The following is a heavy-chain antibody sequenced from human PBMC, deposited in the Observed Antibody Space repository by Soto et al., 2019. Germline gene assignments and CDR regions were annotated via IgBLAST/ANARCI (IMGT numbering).Heavy chain of an antibody. J-gene: IGHJ5*02. CDR2: ISYDGSNK. V-gene: IGHV3-30*18. D-gene: IGHD1-26*01. Sequence: QVQLVESGGGVVQPGRSLRLSCAASGFTFSSYGMHWVRQAPGKGLEWVAVISYDGSNKYYADSVKSRFTISRDNYKNTLYLQMNSLRAEDTAVYYFAKGDGVGTNWFDPWGQGTLVTVSS. CDR3: AKGDGVGTNWFDP. CDR1: GFTFSSYG.